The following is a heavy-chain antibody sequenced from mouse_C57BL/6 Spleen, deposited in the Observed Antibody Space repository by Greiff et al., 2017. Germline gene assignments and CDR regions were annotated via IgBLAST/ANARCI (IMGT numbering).Heavy chain of an antibody. CDR2: IDPSDSYT. CDR3: AREGGTNAWFAY. Sequence: QVQLQQPGAELVRPGTSVKLSCKASGYTFTSYWMHWVKQRPGQGLEWIGVIDPSDSYTNYNQKFKGKATLTVDTSSSTAYMQLSSLTSEDSAVYYCAREGGTNAWFAYWGQGTLVTVSA. D-gene: IGHD1-1*02. CDR1: GYTFTSYW. V-gene: IGHV1-59*01. J-gene: IGHJ3*01.